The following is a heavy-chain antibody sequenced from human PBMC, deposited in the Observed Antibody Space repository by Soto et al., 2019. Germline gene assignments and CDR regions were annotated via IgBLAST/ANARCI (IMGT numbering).Heavy chain of an antibody. CDR1: GLTFSSYG. J-gene: IGHJ5*01. Sequence: QAQLVESGGGVVQPGRSLRLSCAASGLTFSSYGMHWVRQAPGTGLEWVAVISYDGGLQHYADSVKGRFTISRDNSKNMVLLQMNSLRAEDTAVYYWMSDRGYGHVSVTYSRGQGTLVSVSS. CDR3: MSDRGYGHVSVTYS. D-gene: IGHD5-18*01. CDR2: ISYDGGLQ. V-gene: IGHV3-30*03.